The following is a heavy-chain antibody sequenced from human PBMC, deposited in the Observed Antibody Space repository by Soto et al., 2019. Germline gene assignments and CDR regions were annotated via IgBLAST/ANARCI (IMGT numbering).Heavy chain of an antibody. CDR3: ARVRGQSYGDYVLHYYGMDV. V-gene: IGHV4-4*02. J-gene: IGHJ6*02. CDR1: GGSISSSNW. Sequence: QVQLQESGPGLVKPSGTLSLTCAVSGGSISSSNWWSWVRQPPGKGLEWIGEIYHSGSTNYNPSLKSRVTISVDKSKNQFSLKLSSVTAADTAVYYCARVRGQSYGDYVLHYYGMDVWGQGTTVTVSS. CDR2: IYHSGST. D-gene: IGHD4-17*01.